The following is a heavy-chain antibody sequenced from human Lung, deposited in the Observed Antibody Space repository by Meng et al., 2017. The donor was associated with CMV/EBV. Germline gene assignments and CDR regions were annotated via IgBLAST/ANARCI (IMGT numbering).Heavy chain of an antibody. Sequence: GESLKISCAASGFTFSSYAMHWVRQAPGKGLEWVAVISYDGSNKYYADSVKGRFTISRDNSKNTLYLQMNSLRAEDTAVYYCAKDEYIIFVSYGMDVWGQGTTVTVSS. CDR1: GFTFSSYA. CDR2: ISYDGSNK. CDR3: AKDEYIIFVSYGMDV. V-gene: IGHV3-30-3*01. D-gene: IGHD3-3*01. J-gene: IGHJ6*02.